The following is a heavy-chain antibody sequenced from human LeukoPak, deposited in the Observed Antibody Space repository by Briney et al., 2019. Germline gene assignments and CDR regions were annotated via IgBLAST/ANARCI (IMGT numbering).Heavy chain of an antibody. CDR3: ARGRSRGFYYMDV. Sequence: ASVKVSCKASGYTFTSYDINWVRQATGQGLEWMGWMNTNSGNTGYAQKFQGRVTMTTKNSISTAYMELSSLRSEATAVYYCARGRSRGFYYMDVWGKGTTVTVSS. V-gene: IGHV1-8*01. CDR1: GYTFTSYD. CDR2: MNTNSGNT. J-gene: IGHJ6*03.